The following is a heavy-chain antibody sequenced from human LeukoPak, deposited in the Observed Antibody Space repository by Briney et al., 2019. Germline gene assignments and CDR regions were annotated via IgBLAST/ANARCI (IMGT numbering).Heavy chain of an antibody. CDR3: ARGTTVTTKYYYYMDV. J-gene: IGHJ6*03. CDR2: IIPIFGTA. CDR1: GGTFSSYA. V-gene: IGHV1-69*13. Sequence: ASVKVSCKASGGTFSSYAISWVRQAPGQGLEWMGGIIPIFGTANYAQKFQGRVTITADESTSTAYMELSSLRSEDTAVYYCARGTTVTTKYYYYMDVWGKGTTVTISS. D-gene: IGHD4-17*01.